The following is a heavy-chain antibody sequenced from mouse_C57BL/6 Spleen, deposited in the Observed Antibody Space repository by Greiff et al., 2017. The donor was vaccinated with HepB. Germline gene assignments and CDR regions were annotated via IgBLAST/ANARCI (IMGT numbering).Heavy chain of an antibody. Sequence: VQLVESGPELVKPGASVKISCKASGYAFSSSWMNWVKQRPGKGLEWIGRIYPGDGDTNYNGKFKGKATLTADKSSSTAYMQLSSLTSEDSAVYFCARSTVVANYWYFDVWGTGTTVTVSS. CDR3: ARSTVVANYWYFDV. D-gene: IGHD1-1*01. CDR1: GYAFSSSW. V-gene: IGHV1-82*01. CDR2: IYPGDGDT. J-gene: IGHJ1*03.